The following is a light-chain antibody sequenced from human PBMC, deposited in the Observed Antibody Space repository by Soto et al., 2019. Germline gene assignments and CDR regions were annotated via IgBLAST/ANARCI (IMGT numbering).Light chain of an antibody. CDR1: QSISSW. V-gene: IGKV1-5*03. CDR3: HSRA. Sequence: DIHMTQSPSTLSASVGYRVTITCRASQSISSWLAWYQQKPWKAPKLLIYKASSLESGVPSRFSGSGYETEFTLTISRLQPDDFATYFCHSRAFGQGTRLEIK. CDR2: KAS. J-gene: IGKJ5*01.